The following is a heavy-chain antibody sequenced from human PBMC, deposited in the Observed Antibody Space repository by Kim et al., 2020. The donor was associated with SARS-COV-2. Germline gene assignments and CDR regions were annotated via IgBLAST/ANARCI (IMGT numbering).Heavy chain of an antibody. CDR2: INWNGGST. CDR1: GFTFDDYG. V-gene: IGHV3-20*01. Sequence: GGSLRLSCAASGFTFDDYGMSWVRQAPGKGLEWVSGINWNGGSTGYADSVKGRFTISRDNAKNSLYLQMNSLRAEDTALYHCARGGYDILTGYPSYYYYGMDVWGQGTTVTVSS. CDR3: ARGGYDILTGYPSYYYYGMDV. D-gene: IGHD3-9*01. J-gene: IGHJ6*02.